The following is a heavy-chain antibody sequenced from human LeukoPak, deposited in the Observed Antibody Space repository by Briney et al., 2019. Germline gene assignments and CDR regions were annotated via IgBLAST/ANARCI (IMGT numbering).Heavy chain of an antibody. CDR1: GFTFSSYS. Sequence: GGSLRLSCAASGFTFSSYSMNWVRQAPGKGLEWVSYISSSSSTIYYADSVKGRFTISRDNAKNSLYLQMNSLRAEDTAVYYCARDTESDYWGQGTLVTVSS. CDR3: ARDTESDY. D-gene: IGHD4-11*01. J-gene: IGHJ4*02. V-gene: IGHV3-48*04. CDR2: ISSSSSTI.